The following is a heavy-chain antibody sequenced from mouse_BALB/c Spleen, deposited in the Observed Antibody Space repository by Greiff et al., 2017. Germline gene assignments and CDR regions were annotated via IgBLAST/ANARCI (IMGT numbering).Heavy chain of an antibody. Sequence: EVKVVESGGGLVQPGGSRKLSCAASGFTFSSFGMHWVRQAPEKGLEWVAYISSGSSTIYYADTVKGRFTISRDNPKNTLFLQMTSLRSEDTAMYYCARNEARGFDYWGQGTTLTVSS. J-gene: IGHJ2*01. CDR1: GFTFSSFG. CDR2: ISSGSSTI. CDR3: ARNEARGFDY. V-gene: IGHV5-17*02.